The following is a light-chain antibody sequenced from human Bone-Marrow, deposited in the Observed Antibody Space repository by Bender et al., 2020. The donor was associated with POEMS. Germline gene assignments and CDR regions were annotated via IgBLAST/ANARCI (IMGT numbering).Light chain of an antibody. Sequence: QSVLTQPPSASGTPGQRVTISCSGRSSNIGSFAVNWYQQLPGTAPKLLFYGNNHRPSGVPDRFSGSTSGTSASQAISGLQSEDEDDYYCATWDDSLNGWVFGGGTKLTVL. CDR2: GNN. V-gene: IGLV1-44*01. CDR1: SSNIGSFA. J-gene: IGLJ3*02. CDR3: ATWDDSLNGWV.